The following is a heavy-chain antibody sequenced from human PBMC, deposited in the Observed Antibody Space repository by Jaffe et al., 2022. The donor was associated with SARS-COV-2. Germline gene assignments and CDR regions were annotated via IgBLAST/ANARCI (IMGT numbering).Heavy chain of an antibody. CDR3: ARDPLYGDYVGSYMDV. Sequence: QVQLVESGGGLVKPGGSLRLSCAASGFSFSDNYMSWIRQAPGKGLEWVSYISSSGSTIFYADSVKGRFTISRDNAKNSLYLQMNSLRAEDTAVYYCARDPLYGDYVGSYMDVWGKGATVTVSS. D-gene: IGHD4-17*01. V-gene: IGHV3-11*01. CDR1: GFSFSDNY. J-gene: IGHJ6*03. CDR2: ISSSGSTI.